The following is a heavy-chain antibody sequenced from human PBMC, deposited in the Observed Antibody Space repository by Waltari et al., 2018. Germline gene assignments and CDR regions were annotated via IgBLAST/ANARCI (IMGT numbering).Heavy chain of an antibody. CDR1: GFTFSSYA. Sequence: QVQLVESGGGVVQPGRSLRLSCAASGFTFSSYAMHWVRQAPGKGLEWVAVISYDGSNKYYADSVKGRFTISRDNSKNTLYLQMNSLRAEDTAVYYCARDGGRDGYKLIYYFDYWGQGTLVTVSS. CDR3: ARDGGRDGYKLIYYFDY. J-gene: IGHJ4*02. V-gene: IGHV3-30*01. CDR2: ISYDGSNK. D-gene: IGHD5-12*01.